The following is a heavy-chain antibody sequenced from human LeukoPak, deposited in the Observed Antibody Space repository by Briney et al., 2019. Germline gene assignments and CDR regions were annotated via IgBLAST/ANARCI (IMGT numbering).Heavy chain of an antibody. J-gene: IGHJ5*02. Sequence: PSETLSLTCTVSGGSISSSSYYWGWIRQPPGKGLEWIGSIYYSGSTYYNPSLKSRVTISVDTSKNQFSLKLSSVTAADTAVYYCALVLRYFDTNNWFDPWGQGTLVTVSS. D-gene: IGHD3-9*01. CDR2: IYYSGST. CDR3: ALVLRYFDTNNWFDP. V-gene: IGHV4-39*01. CDR1: GGSISSSSYY.